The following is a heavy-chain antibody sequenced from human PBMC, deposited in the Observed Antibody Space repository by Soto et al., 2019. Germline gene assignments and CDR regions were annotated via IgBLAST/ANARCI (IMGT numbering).Heavy chain of an antibody. CDR2: ISGSGGST. Sequence: GGSLRLSCAASGFTFSSYAMSWVRQAPGKGLEWVSAISGSGGSTYYADSVKGRFTISRDNSKNTLYRQMNSLRAEDTAVYYCAKTGNSVVAATSQTFDYWGQGTLVTVSS. D-gene: IGHD2-15*01. V-gene: IGHV3-23*01. CDR1: GFTFSSYA. J-gene: IGHJ4*02. CDR3: AKTGNSVVAATSQTFDY.